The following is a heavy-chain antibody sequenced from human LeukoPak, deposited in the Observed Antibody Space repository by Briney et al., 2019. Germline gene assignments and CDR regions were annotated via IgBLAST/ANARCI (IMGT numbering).Heavy chain of an antibody. CDR2: IYRIGNT. Sequence: PSETLSLTCTVSGGSISSNSFYWSWIRQPPGKGLEWIGYIYRIGNTDYNPSLKSRVTISLDTSKNQLSLNLTSVTAADTAVYYCAGRGQRYFRDWGQGTLVTVSS. CDR3: AGRGQRYFRD. J-gene: IGHJ1*01. V-gene: IGHV4-61*05. CDR1: GGSISSNSFY.